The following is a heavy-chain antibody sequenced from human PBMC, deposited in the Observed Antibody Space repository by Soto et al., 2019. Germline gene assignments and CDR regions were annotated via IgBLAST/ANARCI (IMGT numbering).Heavy chain of an antibody. CDR1: GFTFSSYV. CDR2: ISGSGGST. CDR3: AKGGSYGWYDAFDI. Sequence: EVQLLESGGGLVQPGGSLRLSCAASGFTFSSYVMNWVRQSPGKGLEWVSTISGSGGSTYYADSVEGRFTFSRDNSKNTLHLLMNGLRAEDTAVYYCAKGGSYGWYDAFDIWGQGTMVTVSS. J-gene: IGHJ3*02. D-gene: IGHD3-16*01. V-gene: IGHV3-23*01.